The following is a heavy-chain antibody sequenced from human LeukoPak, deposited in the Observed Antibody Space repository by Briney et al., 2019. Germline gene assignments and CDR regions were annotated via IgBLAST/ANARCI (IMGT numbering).Heavy chain of an antibody. CDR2: ISGSGGST. Sequence: GGSLRLSCAASGFTFSSYAMSWVRQAPGKGLEWVSAISGSGGSTYYADSVKGRFTISRDNSKNTLYLQMNSLRAEDTAVYYCAKDGSSGYYYVEYFQHWGQGTLVTVSS. D-gene: IGHD3-22*01. J-gene: IGHJ1*01. V-gene: IGHV3-23*01. CDR3: AKDGSSGYYYVEYFQH. CDR1: GFTFSSYA.